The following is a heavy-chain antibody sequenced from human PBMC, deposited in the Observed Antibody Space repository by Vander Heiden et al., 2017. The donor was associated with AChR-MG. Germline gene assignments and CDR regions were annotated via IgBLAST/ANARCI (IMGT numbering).Heavy chain of an antibody. Sequence: EVQLLESGGGLVQPGGSLRLSCAASGFTLNHYAMSWVRQAPGKRLEWVSGISGSGGSTYYADSVKGRFTISRDKSENTVSLQMNSLRAEDTAIYYCAKDGKARFRSTDAFDIWGQGTMVAVSS. J-gene: IGHJ3*02. CDR1: GFTLNHYA. D-gene: IGHD1-26*01. CDR2: ISGSGGST. V-gene: IGHV3-23*01. CDR3: AKDGKARFRSTDAFDI.